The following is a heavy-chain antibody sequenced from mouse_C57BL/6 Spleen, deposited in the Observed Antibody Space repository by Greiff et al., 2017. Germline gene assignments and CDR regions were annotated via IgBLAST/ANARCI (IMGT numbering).Heavy chain of an antibody. CDR3: RRGGSTVVAPLNFGV. CDR1: GYTFTDYE. Sequence: VQLQQSGAELVRPGASVTLSCKASGYTFTDYEMHWVKQTPVHGLEWIGAIEPETGGTAYNQKFKGKAILTADKSSSTAYMELRSLTSEDSAGFYWRRGGSTVVAPLNFGVWGTGATVTVSS. D-gene: IGHD1-1*01. J-gene: IGHJ1*03. V-gene: IGHV1-15*01. CDR2: IEPETGGT.